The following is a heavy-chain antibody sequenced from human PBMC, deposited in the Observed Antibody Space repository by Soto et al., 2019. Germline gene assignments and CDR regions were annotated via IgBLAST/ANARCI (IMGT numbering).Heavy chain of an antibody. Sequence: QVQLVQSGAEVKKPGASVKVSCKASGYTFTSYGISWVRQAPGQGLEWMGRISAYNGNTNYAQKLQGRVTMTTDTPTSTAYMELRSLRSDDTAVYYCARDRGYHWTYGGFDPWGQGTLVTVSS. CDR3: ARDRGYHWTYGGFDP. J-gene: IGHJ5*02. V-gene: IGHV1-18*01. CDR2: ISAYNGNT. CDR1: GYTFTSYG. D-gene: IGHD1-7*01.